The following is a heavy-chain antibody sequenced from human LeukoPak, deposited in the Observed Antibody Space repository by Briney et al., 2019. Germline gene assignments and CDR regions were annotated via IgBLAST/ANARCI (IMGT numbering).Heavy chain of an antibody. Sequence: ASVKVSCKASGGTFSSYAISWVRQAPGQGLEWMGGIIPIFGTANYAQKFQGRVTITADESTSTAYMELSSLRSEDTAVYYCARETDWLLDPLRHNYFDYWGQGTLVTASS. CDR1: GGTFSSYA. J-gene: IGHJ4*02. CDR2: IIPIFGTA. CDR3: ARETDWLLDPLRHNYFDY. V-gene: IGHV1-69*13. D-gene: IGHD3/OR15-3a*01.